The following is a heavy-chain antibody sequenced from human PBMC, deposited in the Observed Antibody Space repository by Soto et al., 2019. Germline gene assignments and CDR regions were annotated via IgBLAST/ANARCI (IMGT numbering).Heavy chain of an antibody. J-gene: IGHJ2*01. Sequence: EVQLLESGGNLVQPGGSLRLSCAASGLTFSNYAMSWVRQAPGKGLEWVSAISGGGLSTYYADSVKGRFTISRDNSRNTLFLQMSALRAEDTAVYYRAITPNCGRDCSADSYWFFDLWGRGTLVTVSS. CDR1: GLTFSNYA. CDR2: ISGGGLST. V-gene: IGHV3-23*01. CDR3: AITPNCGRDCSADSYWFFDL. D-gene: IGHD2-21*02.